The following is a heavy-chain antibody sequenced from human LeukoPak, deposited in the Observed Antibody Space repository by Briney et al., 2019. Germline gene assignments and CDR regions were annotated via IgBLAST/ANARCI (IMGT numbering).Heavy chain of an antibody. Sequence: TSETLSLTCTVSGASIRSYLWSWLRQPAGKGLEWIGRFQTNGNTTSPPSLKSRVAMSVDASNNQCALRLSSVTAADTAVYYCGSSEVGRTTSGTHDFWGQGTLVTVSA. D-gene: IGHD1-14*01. CDR1: GASIRSYL. J-gene: IGHJ4*02. V-gene: IGHV4-4*07. CDR2: FQTNGNT. CDR3: GSSEVGRTTSGTHDF.